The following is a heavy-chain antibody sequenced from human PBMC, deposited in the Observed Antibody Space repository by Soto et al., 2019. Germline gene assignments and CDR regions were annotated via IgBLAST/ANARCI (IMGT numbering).Heavy chain of an antibody. J-gene: IGHJ4*02. CDR1: GGTFSSYA. D-gene: IGHD3-22*01. Sequence: GASVKVSCKASGGTFSSYAISWVRQAPGQGLEWMGGIIPIFGTANYAQKFQGRVTITADESTSTAYMELSSLRSEDTAVYYCASDLGRTYDSSGYYSGYWGQGTLVTVSS. CDR3: ASDLGRTYDSSGYYSGY. CDR2: IIPIFGTA. V-gene: IGHV1-69*13.